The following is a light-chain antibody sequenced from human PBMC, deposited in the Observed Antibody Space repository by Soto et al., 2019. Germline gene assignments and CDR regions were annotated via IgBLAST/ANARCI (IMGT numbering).Light chain of an antibody. Sequence: DMKMTQSPSTLSASVGDKVTITCLASQSISSWLAWYQQKPGKAPKLLIYDASSLESGVPSRFSGSGSGTEFTLTISSLQPDDFATYYCQQVKTYPRTFGGGTKVDIK. CDR3: QQVKTYPRT. CDR2: DAS. CDR1: QSISSW. V-gene: IGKV1-5*01. J-gene: IGKJ4*01.